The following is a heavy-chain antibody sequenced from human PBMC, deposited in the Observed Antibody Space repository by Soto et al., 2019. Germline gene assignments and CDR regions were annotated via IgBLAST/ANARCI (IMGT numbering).Heavy chain of an antibody. CDR3: AGGDYYHSSGYYFYYYTMDV. V-gene: IGHV4-39*01. Sequence: PSETLSLTCTFSGFSISSSIYYLGWIRPPPGKGLEWIGNVYYGGSTYYNPSLKSRVTISVETSKSQFSLKLSSVTAADTAVYYCAGGDYYHSSGYYFYYYTMDVWGQGTTVTVSS. J-gene: IGHJ6*02. CDR2: VYYGGST. D-gene: IGHD3-22*01. CDR1: GFSISSSIYY.